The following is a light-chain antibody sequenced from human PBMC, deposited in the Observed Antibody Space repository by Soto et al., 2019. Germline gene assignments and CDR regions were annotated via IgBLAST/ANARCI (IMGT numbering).Light chain of an antibody. CDR1: QSVSSY. CDR2: EAS. Sequence: EIVVTQSPATLSLSPGERVTLSCRASQSVSSYLAWYQQKSGQAPRLLIYEASSRATGIPARFSGSGSGTDFTLTISSLEPDDFAVYYCQQRASLPITFGQGTRLEIK. CDR3: QQRASLPIT. V-gene: IGKV3-11*01. J-gene: IGKJ5*01.